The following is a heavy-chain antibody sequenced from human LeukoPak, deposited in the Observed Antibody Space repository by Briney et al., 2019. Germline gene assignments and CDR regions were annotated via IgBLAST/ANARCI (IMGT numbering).Heavy chain of an antibody. CDR3: ARDHYDTSGYSTFDY. J-gene: IGHJ4*02. CDR2: IYYSGST. V-gene: IGHV4-59*01. D-gene: IGHD3-22*01. Sequence: PSETLSLTCSVSGGSIRSYYWSWIRQSPGKGLEWIGYIYYSGSTNYNPSLKSRVTMSIDTSKNQFSLKLRSLTAADTAVYYRARDHYDTSGYSTFDYWGQGTLVTVSS. CDR1: GGSIRSYY.